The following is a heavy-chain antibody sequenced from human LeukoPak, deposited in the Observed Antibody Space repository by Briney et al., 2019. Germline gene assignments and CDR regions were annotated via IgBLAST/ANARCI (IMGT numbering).Heavy chain of an antibody. Sequence: GASVTVSCKASGGTFSSYAISWVRQAPGQGLEWMGGIIPIFGTANYAQKFQGRVTITTDESTSTAYMELSSLRSEDTAVYYRARDRRKAVVDYYFDYWGQGTLVTVSS. CDR2: IIPIFGTA. V-gene: IGHV1-69*05. D-gene: IGHD6-19*01. J-gene: IGHJ4*02. CDR3: ARDRRKAVVDYYFDY. CDR1: GGTFSSYA.